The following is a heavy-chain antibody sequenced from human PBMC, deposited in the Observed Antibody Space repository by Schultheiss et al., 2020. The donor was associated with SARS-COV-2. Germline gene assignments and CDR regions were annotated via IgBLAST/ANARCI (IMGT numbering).Heavy chain of an antibody. CDR3: ARDWGLYCSSTSCYYSDY. V-gene: IGHV3-23*01. J-gene: IGHJ4*02. CDR2: ISGSGGST. CDR1: GFTFSSYW. Sequence: GGSLRLSCAASGFTFSSYWMSWVRQAPGKGLEWVSAISGSGGSTYYADSVKGRFTISRDNSKNTLYLQMNSLRAEDTAVYYCARDWGLYCSSTSCYYSDYWGQGTLVTVSS. D-gene: IGHD2-2*01.